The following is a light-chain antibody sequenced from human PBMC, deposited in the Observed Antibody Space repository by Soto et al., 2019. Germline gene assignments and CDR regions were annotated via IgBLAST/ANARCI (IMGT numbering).Light chain of an antibody. CDR1: QSVSIW. J-gene: IGKJ4*01. Sequence: MKLSPFTLSACVVDRVTITCRASQSVSIWLAWFQQKPGKGPKILIYKASSLESGVPSRFSRSWTGTEFNLTISSLQDEDFAVYYRPQYTNWPLTFGGGTKV. V-gene: IGKV1-5*03. CDR2: KAS. CDR3: PQYTNWPLT.